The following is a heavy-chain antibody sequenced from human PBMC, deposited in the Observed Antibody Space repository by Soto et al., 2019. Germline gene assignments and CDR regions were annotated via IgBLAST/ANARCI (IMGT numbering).Heavy chain of an antibody. V-gene: IGHV3-48*01. CDR1: GFTFSSYS. D-gene: IGHD3-22*01. CDR2: ISSSSSTI. Sequence: GGSLRLSCAASGFTFSSYSMNWVRQAPGKGLEWVSYISSSSSTIYYADSVKGRFTISRDNAKNSLYLQMNSLRSEDTAVYYCARDRGPSSGYYPYWLDPWGQGTLVTVSS. J-gene: IGHJ5*02. CDR3: ARDRGPSSGYYPYWLDP.